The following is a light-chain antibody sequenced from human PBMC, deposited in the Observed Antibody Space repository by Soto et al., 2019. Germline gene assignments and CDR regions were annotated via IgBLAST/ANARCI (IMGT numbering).Light chain of an antibody. CDR3: CSHAGSNYV. Sequence: QSALTQPASVSGSPGQSITISCTGTSSDVGNYNLVSWYQHHPGKAPKLIIYEVSKRPSGVSNRFSGSKSGDTASLTISGLQAEDEADYYCCSHAGSNYVFGTGTKVTVL. CDR1: SSDVGNYNL. J-gene: IGLJ1*01. CDR2: EVS. V-gene: IGLV2-23*02.